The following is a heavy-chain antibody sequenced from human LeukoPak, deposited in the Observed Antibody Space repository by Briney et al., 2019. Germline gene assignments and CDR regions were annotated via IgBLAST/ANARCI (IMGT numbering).Heavy chain of an antibody. Sequence: ASVKVSCKASGYTFTGYYMHWVRQAPGQGLEWMGWINPNSGGTNYARKFQGRVTMTRDTSISTAYMELSRLRSDDTAVYYCARAEYCSSGTWCDAFDIWGQGTMVTVSS. CDR1: GYTFTGYY. CDR3: ARAEYCSSGTWCDAFDI. V-gene: IGHV1-2*02. D-gene: IGHD2-15*01. CDR2: INPNSGGT. J-gene: IGHJ3*02.